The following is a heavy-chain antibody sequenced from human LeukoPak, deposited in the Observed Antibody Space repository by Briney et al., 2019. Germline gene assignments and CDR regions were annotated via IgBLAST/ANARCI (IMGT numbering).Heavy chain of an antibody. CDR2: IYDSGST. Sequence: SETLSLTCTVSGASIGSYYWGWIRQPPGKGLEWIAYIYDSGSTKYNPSLKSRVTISLDTSKNQFSLKLSSVTAADTAVYYCARVDVRSGSYYTLEHWGQGTLVTVSS. CDR3: ARVDVRSGSYYTLEH. D-gene: IGHD3-10*01. J-gene: IGHJ4*02. CDR1: GASIGSYY. V-gene: IGHV4-59*01.